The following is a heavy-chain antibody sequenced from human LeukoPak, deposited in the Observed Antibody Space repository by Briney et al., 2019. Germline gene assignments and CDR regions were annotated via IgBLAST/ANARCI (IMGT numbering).Heavy chain of an antibody. V-gene: IGHV3-23*01. CDR2: ISGSGGST. CDR3: AKSAGGYDFWSGYCTGDAFDI. J-gene: IGHJ3*02. Sequence: GGSLRLSCAASGFTFSSYAMSWVRQAPGKGLEWVSAISGSGGSTYYADSVKGRFTISRDNSKNTLYLQMNSLRAEDTAVYYCAKSAGGYDFWSGYCTGDAFDIWGQGTMVTVSS. D-gene: IGHD3-3*01. CDR1: GFTFSSYA.